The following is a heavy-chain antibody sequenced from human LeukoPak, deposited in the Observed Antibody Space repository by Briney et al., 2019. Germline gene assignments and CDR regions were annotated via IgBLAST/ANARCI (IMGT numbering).Heavy chain of an antibody. CDR2: ISWNSRSI. D-gene: IGHD6-13*01. V-gene: IGHV3-9*01. J-gene: IGHJ4*02. Sequence: GGSLRLSCAASGFTFEDYAMNWVRQAPGKGLEWVSGISWNSRSIGYADSVKGRFTISKDNAKNSLYLQMNSLRPEDTALYYCAKDMIPGIAAAGTAFDHWGQGILVTVSS. CDR1: GFTFEDYA. CDR3: AKDMIPGIAAAGTAFDH.